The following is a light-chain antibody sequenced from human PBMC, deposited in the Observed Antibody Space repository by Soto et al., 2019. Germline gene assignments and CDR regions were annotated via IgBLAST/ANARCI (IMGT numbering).Light chain of an antibody. J-gene: IGKJ4*01. CDR2: GAS. CDR3: QQYGSSTELT. Sequence: ESVLTQSPGTLSLSPGDRATLSCRASQSVSSSYLAWYQQKPGQAPRLLIYGASSRATGIPDMFSGSGSGTDFTLTISRLEPEDFAVYYCQQYGSSTELTFGGGTKVDIK. CDR1: QSVSSSY. V-gene: IGKV3-20*01.